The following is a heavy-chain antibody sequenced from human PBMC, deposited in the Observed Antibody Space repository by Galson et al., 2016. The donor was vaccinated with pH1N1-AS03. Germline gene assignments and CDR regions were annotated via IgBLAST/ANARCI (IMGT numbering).Heavy chain of an antibody. CDR1: GGSISSYY. D-gene: IGHD6-13*01. J-gene: IGHJ4*02. CDR2: IYYSGST. V-gene: IGHV4-59*08. CDR3: AGPRGESSSWYPFDH. Sequence: SETLSLTCNVSGGSISSYYWSWIRQPPGERLEWIGYIYYSGSTKYNPSLKSRVTISVDTSKNQFSLKLTSVTAADTAVYYCAGPRGESSSWYPFDHWGQGTLVTVSS.